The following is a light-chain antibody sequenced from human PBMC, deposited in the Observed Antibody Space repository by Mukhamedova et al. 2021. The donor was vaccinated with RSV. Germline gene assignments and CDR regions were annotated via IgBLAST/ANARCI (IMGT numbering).Light chain of an antibody. V-gene: IGLV2-23*01. CDR2: EGS. CDR3: CSYTGSTLV. Sequence: GTSSDVGSYNLVSWYQQHPGKAPKLMIYEGSKRPSGVSNRFSGSKSGNTASLTISGLQAEDEADYYCCSYTGSTLVFGGGTKLT. CDR1: SSDVGSYNL. J-gene: IGLJ3*02.